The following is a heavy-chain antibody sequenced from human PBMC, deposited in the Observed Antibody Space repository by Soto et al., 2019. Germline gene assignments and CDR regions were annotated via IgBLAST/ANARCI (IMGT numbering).Heavy chain of an antibody. V-gene: IGHV4-39*01. CDR1: VGSISSSSYY. CDR3: ASHAESSGWYVPLYYFDY. CDR2: IYYSGST. D-gene: IGHD6-19*01. Sequence: PSETLSLTCTVSVGSISSSSYYWGWIRQPPGKGLEWIGSIYYSGSTYYNPSLKSRVTISVDTSKNQFSLKLSSVTAADTAVYYCASHAESSGWYVPLYYFDYWGQGTLVTVS. J-gene: IGHJ4*02.